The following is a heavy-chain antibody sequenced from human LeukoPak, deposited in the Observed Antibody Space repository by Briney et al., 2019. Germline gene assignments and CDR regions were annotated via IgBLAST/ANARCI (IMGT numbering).Heavy chain of an antibody. D-gene: IGHD2-2*01. Sequence: GASVKVSCMASGYTFTSYGISWVRQAPGQGLEWMGWISAYNGNTNYAQKLQGRVTMTTDTSTSTAYMELRSLRSDDTAVYYCARDGLVVPAAKNYYYYYMDVWGKGTTVTVSS. CDR1: GYTFTSYG. J-gene: IGHJ6*03. CDR3: ARDGLVVPAAKNYYYYYMDV. V-gene: IGHV1-18*01. CDR2: ISAYNGNT.